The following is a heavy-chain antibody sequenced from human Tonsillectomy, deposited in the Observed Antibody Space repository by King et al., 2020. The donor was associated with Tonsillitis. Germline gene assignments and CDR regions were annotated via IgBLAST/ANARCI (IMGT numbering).Heavy chain of an antibody. CDR3: ARVGHTYGYLAYDS. Sequence: VQLVESGAEVKKPGASGKVSCKASGYTFTSFDINWVRQATGQGLEWMGWINPSNDNNGSAQTFQGRVTMTWNTSKSTAYMELSSVTSEDTAVYYCARVGHTYGYLAYDSWGQGTLVTVSS. D-gene: IGHD5-18*01. CDR1: GYTFTSFD. V-gene: IGHV1-8*01. CDR2: INPSNDNN. J-gene: IGHJ5*01.